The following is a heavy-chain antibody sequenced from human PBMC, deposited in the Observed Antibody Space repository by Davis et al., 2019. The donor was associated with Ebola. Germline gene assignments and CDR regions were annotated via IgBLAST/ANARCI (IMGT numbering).Heavy chain of an antibody. Sequence: GESLKISCAASGFTFSSYSMNWVRQAPGKGLEWVSSISSSSSYIYYADSVKGRFTISRDNSKNTLYLQMNSLRAEDTAVYYCARGEGYCSSTSCYYYYMDVWGKGTTVTVSS. CDR1: GFTFSSYS. D-gene: IGHD2-2*01. CDR3: ARGEGYCSSTSCYYYYMDV. CDR2: ISSSSSYI. V-gene: IGHV3-21*01. J-gene: IGHJ6*03.